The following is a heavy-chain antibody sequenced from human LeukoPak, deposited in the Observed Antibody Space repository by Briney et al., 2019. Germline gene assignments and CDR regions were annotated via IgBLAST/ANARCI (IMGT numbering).Heavy chain of an antibody. CDR3: ARAFYNSSLGWFDH. Sequence: ETLSLTCXVSGGSISSYYWSWIRQPPGKGLEWIGYIYYSGSTNYNPSLKSRVTISVDTSKNQFSLKLSSVTAADTAVYYCARAFYNSSLGWFDHWGQGTLVTVSS. CDR2: IYYSGST. D-gene: IGHD3-22*01. CDR1: GGSISSYY. V-gene: IGHV4-59*08. J-gene: IGHJ5*02.